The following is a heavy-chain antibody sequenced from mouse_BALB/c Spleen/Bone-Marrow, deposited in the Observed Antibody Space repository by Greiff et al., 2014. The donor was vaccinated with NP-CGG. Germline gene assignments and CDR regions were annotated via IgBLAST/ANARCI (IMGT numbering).Heavy chain of an antibody. D-gene: IGHD2-1*01. V-gene: IGHV14-3*02. CDR3: AIYYGNYYAMDY. CDR2: IDPANGNT. J-gene: IGHJ4*01. CDR1: GFNIKDTY. Sequence: VQLQQSGAELVKPGASVKLSCTASGFNIKDTYMHWVKQRPEQGLEWVGRIDPANGNTKYDPKFQGKATITADTSSNTAYLQLSSLTSEDTAVYYCAIYYGNYYAMDYWGQGTSVTVSS.